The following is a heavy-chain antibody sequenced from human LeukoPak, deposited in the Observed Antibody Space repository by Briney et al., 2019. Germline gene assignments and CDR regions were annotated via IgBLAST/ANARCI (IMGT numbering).Heavy chain of an antibody. Sequence: PETLSLTCTVSGGSISSDYWSWIRQPPGKGLEWIGYIYYSGRTYYNPSLKSRITISVDTSKNQLSLKLSSVTAADTAVYYCARGFYSPHYWGQGTLVSVSS. CDR3: ARGFYSPHY. V-gene: IGHV4-59*01. CDR2: IYYSGRT. D-gene: IGHD4-11*01. J-gene: IGHJ4*02. CDR1: GGSISSDY.